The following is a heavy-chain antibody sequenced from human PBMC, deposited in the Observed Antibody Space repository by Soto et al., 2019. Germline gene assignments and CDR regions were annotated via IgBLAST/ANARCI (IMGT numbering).Heavy chain of an antibody. CDR1: GGTFSSYA. V-gene: IGHV1-69*13. D-gene: IGHD3-22*01. CDR3: ARVGVYYYDSSGYYYVDY. CDR2: IIPIFGTA. J-gene: IGHJ4*02. Sequence: ASVKVSCKASGGTFSSYAISWVRQAPGQGLEWMGGIIPIFGTANYAQKFQGRVTITADESTSTAYMELSSLRSEDTAVYYCARVGVYYYDSSGYYYVDYWGQG.